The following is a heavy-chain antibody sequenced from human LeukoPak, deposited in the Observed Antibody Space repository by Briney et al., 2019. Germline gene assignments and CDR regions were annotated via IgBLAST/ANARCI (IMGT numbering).Heavy chain of an antibody. Sequence: GGSLRLSCAASGFTITNYAMSWVRQGPGKGLEWVSGLSTSPRYADSVRGRFTVSRDHSTNTLYLQMNRLRADDTAVYYCARGEVAVQYYFESWGQGTLVTVPS. V-gene: IGHV3-23*01. D-gene: IGHD3-22*01. CDR2: LSTSPR. J-gene: IGHJ4*02. CDR3: ARGEVAVQYYFES. CDR1: GFTITNYA.